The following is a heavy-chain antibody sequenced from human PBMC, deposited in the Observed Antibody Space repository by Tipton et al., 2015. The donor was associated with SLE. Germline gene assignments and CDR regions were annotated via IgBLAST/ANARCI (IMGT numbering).Heavy chain of an antibody. CDR2: ISSSSSYI. Sequence: GSLRLSCAASGFTFSSYGMHWVRQAPGKGLEWVSSISSSSSYIYYADSVKGRFTISRDNAKNSLYLQMNSLRAEDTAVYYCARAGLGAFDIWGQGTMVTVSS. CDR1: GFTFSSYG. V-gene: IGHV3-21*01. J-gene: IGHJ3*02. CDR3: ARAGLGAFDI.